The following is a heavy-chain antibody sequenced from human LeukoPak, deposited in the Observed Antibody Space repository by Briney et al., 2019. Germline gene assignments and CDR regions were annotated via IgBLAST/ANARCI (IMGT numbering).Heavy chain of an antibody. CDR2: IKQDGSEK. D-gene: IGHD3-10*01. V-gene: IGHV3-7*04. Sequence: GGSLRLSCAASGFTFSIYWMSWVRQAPGKGLEWVANIKQDGSEKYYVDSVRGRFTISRDNAKHSLYVQMYSVRAEDTAVYYCARGGSATYWCDYWGQGTLVTVSS. J-gene: IGHJ4*02. CDR1: GFTFSIYW. CDR3: ARGGSATYWCDY.